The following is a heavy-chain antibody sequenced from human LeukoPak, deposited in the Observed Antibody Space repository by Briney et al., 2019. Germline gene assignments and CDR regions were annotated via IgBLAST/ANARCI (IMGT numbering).Heavy chain of an antibody. V-gene: IGHV3-53*01. CDR1: GFSVSDNY. Sequence: GSLRLSCAASGFSVSDNYMSWVRQAPGKGLQWVSLIYSAGRTFFSDSVKGRFTVSRDKSENTLYLEMNNLRVDDTAVYYCARGEPGADWGQGTLVTVSS. D-gene: IGHD1-26*01. J-gene: IGHJ4*02. CDR3: ARGEPGAD. CDR2: IYSAGRT.